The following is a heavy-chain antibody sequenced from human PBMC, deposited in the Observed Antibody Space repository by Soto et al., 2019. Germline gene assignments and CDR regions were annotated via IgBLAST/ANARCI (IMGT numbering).Heavy chain of an antibody. CDR3: ARGLNVEMATVNYFDY. CDR1: GGTFSSYA. D-gene: IGHD4-4*01. Sequence: SVKVSCKASGGTFSSYAISWVRQAPGQGLEWMGGIIPIFGTANYAQKFQGRVTITADESTSTAYMELSSLRSEDTAVYYCARGLNVEMATVNYFDYWGQGTLVTVSS. CDR2: IIPIFGTA. V-gene: IGHV1-69*13. J-gene: IGHJ4*02.